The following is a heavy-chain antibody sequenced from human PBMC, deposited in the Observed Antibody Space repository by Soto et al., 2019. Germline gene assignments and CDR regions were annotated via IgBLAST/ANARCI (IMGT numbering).Heavy chain of an antibody. CDR1: GVTFSNHA. D-gene: IGHD5-12*01. CDR3: AKGGGYDWDYFDY. J-gene: IGHJ4*02. V-gene: IGHV3-23*01. CDR2: ISASGGST. Sequence: SLRLRCAASGVTFSNHAMRWIRQAPGKGLEWVSSISASGGSTYYADSVKGRFTISRDNSKNTLYLQMNSLRAEDTAVCYCAKGGGYDWDYFDYWGQGTLVTVSS.